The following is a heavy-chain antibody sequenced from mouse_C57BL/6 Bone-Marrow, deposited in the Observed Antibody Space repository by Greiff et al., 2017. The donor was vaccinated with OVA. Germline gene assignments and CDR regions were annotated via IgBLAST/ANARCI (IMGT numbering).Heavy chain of an antibody. D-gene: IGHD1-1*01. Sequence: VQLKESVAELVRPGASVKLSCTASGFNIKNTYMHWVKQRPEQGLEWIGRIDPANDNTKYAPKFQGKATMTADTSSNTAYLQLSSLSSEDTAVYCRARGNFGSSFYAMDYWGQGTSVTVSS. CDR3: ARGNFGSSFYAMDY. CDR1: GFNIKNTY. CDR2: IDPANDNT. J-gene: IGHJ4*01. V-gene: IGHV14-3*01.